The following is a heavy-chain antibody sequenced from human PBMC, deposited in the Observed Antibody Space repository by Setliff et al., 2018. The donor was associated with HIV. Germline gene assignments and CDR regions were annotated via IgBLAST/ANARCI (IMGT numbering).Heavy chain of an antibody. D-gene: IGHD3-10*01. CDR1: GGSFSGYY. V-gene: IGHV4-34*12. Sequence: PSETLSLTCAVYGGSFSGYYWSWIRQPPGKGLEWIGSIFHSGSTYYAPSLQSRVTISVDTSKNQFSLKLSSVTAADTAVYYCARGGIGDYYYYYMDVWGKGTTVTVSS. CDR2: IFHSGST. J-gene: IGHJ6*03. CDR3: ARGGIGDYYYYYMDV.